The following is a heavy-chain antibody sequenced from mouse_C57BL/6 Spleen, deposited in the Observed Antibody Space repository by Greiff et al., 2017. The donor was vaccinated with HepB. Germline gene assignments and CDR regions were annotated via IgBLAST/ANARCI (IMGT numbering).Heavy chain of an antibody. CDR3: ARALLGPSYAMDY. CDR2: IYPRSGNT. V-gene: IGHV1-81*01. Sequence: VQGVESGAELARPGASVKLSCKASGYTFTSYGISWVKQRTGQGLEWIGEIYPRSGNTYYNEKFKGKATLTADKSSSTAYMELRSLTSEDSAVYFCARALLGPSYAMDYWGQGTSVTVSS. J-gene: IGHJ4*01. D-gene: IGHD4-1*01. CDR1: GYTFTSYG.